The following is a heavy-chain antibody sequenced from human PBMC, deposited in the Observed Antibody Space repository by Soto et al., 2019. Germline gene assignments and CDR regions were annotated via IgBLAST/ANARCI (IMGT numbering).Heavy chain of an antibody. CDR2: ISYDGSKR. Sequence: QVQLVQSGGGVVQPGKSLRLSCVGSGFTFGNYAMYWVRQTPGKGLEWVAFISYDGSKRYHADSVKGQFTISRDNPGKTVYLQLDSLRPEDTAVYYCAKGGGAPGYLIDYWGQGTLVTVSS. D-gene: IGHD3-9*01. CDR3: AKGGGAPGYLIDY. J-gene: IGHJ4*02. CDR1: GFTFGNYA. V-gene: IGHV3-30*18.